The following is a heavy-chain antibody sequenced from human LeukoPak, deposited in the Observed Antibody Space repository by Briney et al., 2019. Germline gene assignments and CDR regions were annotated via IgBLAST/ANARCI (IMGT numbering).Heavy chain of an antibody. CDR1: GXTFSSYG. D-gene: IGHD3-3*01. V-gene: IGHV3-33*01. J-gene: IGHJ4*02. Sequence: LRLSXAASGXTFSSYGMHWVRQAPGKGLEWVAVIWYDGSNKYYADSVKGRFTISRDNSKNTLYLQMNSLRAEDTAVYYCARDGAVGSSGPGDYWGQGTLVTVSS. CDR3: ARDGAVGSSGPGDY. CDR2: IWYDGSNK.